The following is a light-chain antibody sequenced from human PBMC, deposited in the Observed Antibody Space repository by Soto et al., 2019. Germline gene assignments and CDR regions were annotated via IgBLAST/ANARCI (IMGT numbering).Light chain of an antibody. CDR2: EVS. V-gene: IGLV2-18*02. CDR1: SSDVGSYNR. Sequence: QSALTQPPSVSGSPGQSVTLSCTGTSSDVGSYNRVSWYQQPPGTAPKLMIYEVSNRPSGVPDRFSGSKSGNTASLTISGLHAEDEADYYCSSYTSSSTYVFGTGTKLTVL. CDR3: SSYTSSSTYV. J-gene: IGLJ1*01.